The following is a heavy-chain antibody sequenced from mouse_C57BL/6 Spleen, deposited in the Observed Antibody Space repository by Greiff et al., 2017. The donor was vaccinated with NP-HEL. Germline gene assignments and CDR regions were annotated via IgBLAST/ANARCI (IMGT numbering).Heavy chain of an antibody. D-gene: IGHD2-1*01. Sequence: VQLQQPGAELVMPGASVKLSCKASGYTFTSYWMHWVKQRPGQGLEWIGEIDPSDSYTNYNQKFKGKSTLTVDKSSSTAYMQLSSLTSEYSAVFYCARGIYPYYFDYWGQGTTLTVSS. J-gene: IGHJ2*01. V-gene: IGHV1-69*01. CDR3: ARGIYPYYFDY. CDR2: IDPSDSYT. CDR1: GYTFTSYW.